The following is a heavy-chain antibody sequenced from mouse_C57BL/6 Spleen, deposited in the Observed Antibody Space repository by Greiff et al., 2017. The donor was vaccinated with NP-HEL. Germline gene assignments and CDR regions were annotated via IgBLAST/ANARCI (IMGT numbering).Heavy chain of an antibody. D-gene: IGHD2-4*01. J-gene: IGHJ1*03. V-gene: IGHV5-9*01. CDR1: GFTFSSYT. CDR3: ARGYDYDDGDWYFDV. CDR2: ISGGGGNT. Sequence: EVKLVESGGGLVKPGGSLKLSCAASGFTFSSYTMSWVRQTPEKRLEWVATISGGGGNTYYPDSVKGRFTISRDNAKNTLYLQMSSLRSEDTALYYGARGYDYDDGDWYFDVWGTGTTVTVSS.